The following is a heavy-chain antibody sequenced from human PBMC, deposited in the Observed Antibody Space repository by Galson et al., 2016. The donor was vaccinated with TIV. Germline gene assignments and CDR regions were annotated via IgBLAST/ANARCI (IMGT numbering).Heavy chain of an antibody. CDR1: GGIFNNHA. J-gene: IGHJ4*02. Sequence: SVKVSCKASGGIFNNHAITWLRQAPGQGLEWMGTIIPFFNKPTYAQRFQNRVTITADKSTTTAYLELSSLSSDDKAVYFCARPHTYYYEYFSGLILPHFFDFWGQGTLVTVSS. D-gene: IGHD3-22*01. CDR2: IIPFFNKP. CDR3: ARPHTYYYEYFSGLILPHFFDF. V-gene: IGHV1-69*04.